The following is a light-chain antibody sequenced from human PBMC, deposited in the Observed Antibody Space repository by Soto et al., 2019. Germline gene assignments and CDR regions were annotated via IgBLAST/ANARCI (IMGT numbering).Light chain of an antibody. J-gene: IGKJ4*01. CDR2: GAS. CDR3: QQYIRWPLT. Sequence: EIVMTQSPATLSVSPGERATLSCRASQSVSSNLAWYQQKPGQAPNLIIYGASTRATGTPARFSGSGSGTEFTLTISSLQSEDFAVYYCQQYIRWPLTFGGGTKVEIK. CDR1: QSVSSN. V-gene: IGKV3-15*01.